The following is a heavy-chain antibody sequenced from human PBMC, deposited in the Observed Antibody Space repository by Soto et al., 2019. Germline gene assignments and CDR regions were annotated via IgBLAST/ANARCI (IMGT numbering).Heavy chain of an antibody. CDR1: GFTFSSYA. CDR3: AKDVTSSSWYTWSPIDY. CDR2: ISGSGGST. Sequence: PGGSLRLSCAASGFTFSSYAMSWVRQAPGKGLEWVSAISGSGGSTYYADSVKGRFTISRDNSKNTLYLQMNSLRAEDTAVYYCAKDVTSSSWYTWSPIDYWGQGTLVTVSS. J-gene: IGHJ4*02. D-gene: IGHD6-13*01. V-gene: IGHV3-23*01.